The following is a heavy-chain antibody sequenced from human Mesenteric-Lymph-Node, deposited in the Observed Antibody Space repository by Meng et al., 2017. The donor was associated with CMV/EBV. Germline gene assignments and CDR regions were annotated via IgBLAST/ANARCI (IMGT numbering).Heavy chain of an antibody. CDR2: IIPILGIA. CDR3: ARGDCSSTSCYLLGAFDI. CDR1: GGTFSSYT. Sequence: SVKVSCKASGGTFSSYTISWVRQAPGQGLEWMGRIIPILGIANYAQKFQGRVTITADKSTSTAYMELSSLRSEDTAVYYCARGDCSSTSCYLLGAFDIWGQGTMVTVSS. J-gene: IGHJ3*02. D-gene: IGHD2-2*01. V-gene: IGHV1-69*02.